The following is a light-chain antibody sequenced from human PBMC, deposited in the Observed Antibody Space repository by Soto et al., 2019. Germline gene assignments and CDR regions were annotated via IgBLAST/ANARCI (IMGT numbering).Light chain of an antibody. CDR2: KAS. CDR3: MQGTHWPPT. CDR1: QSLVYSDGIAY. V-gene: IGKV2-30*01. J-gene: IGKJ1*01. Sequence: DVVMTQSPLSLPVTLGQPASISCRSSQSLVYSDGIAYLSWFQQRPGQSPRRLIYKASNRDSGVPDRCRGSGSGTDFTLQIDRVEAEDFGIYYCMQGTHWPPTFGRGTRVEIK.